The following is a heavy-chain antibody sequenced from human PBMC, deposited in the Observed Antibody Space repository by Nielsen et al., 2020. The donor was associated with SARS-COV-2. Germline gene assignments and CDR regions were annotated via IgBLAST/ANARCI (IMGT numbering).Heavy chain of an antibody. V-gene: IGHV3-20*04. Sequence: GESLKISCAASGFTFDAYGMSWVSQAPGKGLEWVSGINWNGGSTGYADSVKGRFTISRDNAKNSLYLQMNSLRAEDTALYYCARDMRSAAGNLEYFQHWGQGTLVTVSS. CDR2: INWNGGST. J-gene: IGHJ1*01. D-gene: IGHD1-14*01. CDR1: GFTFDAYG. CDR3: ARDMRSAAGNLEYFQH.